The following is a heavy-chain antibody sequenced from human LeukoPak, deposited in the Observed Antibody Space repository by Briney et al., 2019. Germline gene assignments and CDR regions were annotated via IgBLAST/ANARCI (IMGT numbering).Heavy chain of an antibody. CDR2: IYYTGST. V-gene: IGHV4-31*03. D-gene: IGHD1-26*01. CDR1: GDSISSGGSY. CDR3: ARSPPVGATIMAPPGFDY. J-gene: IGHJ4*02. Sequence: SETLSLTCTVSGDSISSGGSYWSWIRQHPGKGLEWIGYIYYTGSTHYNPSLKSRVTISVDTSKNQFSLKLSSVTAADTAVYYCARSPPVGATIMAPPGFDYWGQGTLVTVSS.